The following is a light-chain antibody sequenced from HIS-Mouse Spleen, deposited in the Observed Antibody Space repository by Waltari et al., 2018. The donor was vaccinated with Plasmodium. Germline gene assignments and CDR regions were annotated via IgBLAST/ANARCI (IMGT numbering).Light chain of an antibody. J-gene: IGLJ1*01. V-gene: IGLV2-14*01. CDR3: SSYTSSSTYV. CDR2: EVS. Sequence: QSALTQPASVSGSPGQSITISCTGTSSEVGGYNYVSWYQKQPGKAPKRMIYEVSKRPSGVSNRFSGSKSGNTASLTISGLQAEDEADYYCSSYTSSSTYVFGTGTKVTVL. CDR1: SSEVGGYNY.